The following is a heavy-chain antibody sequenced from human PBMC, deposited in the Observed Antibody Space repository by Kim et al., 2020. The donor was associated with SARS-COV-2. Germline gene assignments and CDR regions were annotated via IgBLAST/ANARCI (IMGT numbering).Heavy chain of an antibody. CDR1: GFTFSSYG. D-gene: IGHD2-21*02. V-gene: IGHV3-30*03. CDR2: ISYDGSNK. CDR3: ARSSPNSYCGGDFSYYYCGMDV. J-gene: IGHJ6*02. Sequence: GGSLRLSCAASGFTFSSYGMHWVRQAPGKGLEWVAVISYDGSNKYYADSVKGRFTISRDNSKNALYLQMNSLRAEDTAVYYCARSSPNSYCGGDFSYYYCGMDVWGQGTSVTVSS.